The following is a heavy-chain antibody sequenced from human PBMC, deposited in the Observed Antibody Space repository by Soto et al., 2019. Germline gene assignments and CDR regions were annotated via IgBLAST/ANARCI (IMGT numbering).Heavy chain of an antibody. D-gene: IGHD6-13*01. Sequence: GASVKVSCKASGGTFSSYAISWVRQAPGQGLEWMGGIIPIFGTANYAQKFQGRVTITADESTSTAYLQWSSLKASDTAMYYCASLGIDALYGRAFWGKGTTVPVSS. CDR1: GGTFSSYA. CDR3: ASLGIDALYGRAF. J-gene: IGHJ6*04. CDR2: IIPIFGTA. V-gene: IGHV1-69*13.